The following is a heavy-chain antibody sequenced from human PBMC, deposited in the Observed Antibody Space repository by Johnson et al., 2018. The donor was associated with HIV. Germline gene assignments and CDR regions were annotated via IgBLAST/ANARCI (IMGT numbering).Heavy chain of an antibody. J-gene: IGHJ3*02. CDR1: GFTFSSHA. D-gene: IGHD6-25*01. Sequence: QVQLVESGGGLVQPGGSLRLSCAASGFTFSSHAIHWVRQAPGTGLEWVAVIAYDGANKYYADSVKGPFTISRDNSKNTLYLQMNSLRSEDTALYYCSSWYSSGWIKGGDAFDIWGQGTMVTVSS. V-gene: IGHV3-30-3*01. CDR2: IAYDGANK. CDR3: SSWYSSGWIKGGDAFDI.